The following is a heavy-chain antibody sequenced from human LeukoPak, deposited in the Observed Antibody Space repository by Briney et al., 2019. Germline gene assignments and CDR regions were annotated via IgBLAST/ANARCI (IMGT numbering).Heavy chain of an antibody. CDR1: GGSISSYY. J-gene: IGHJ4*02. V-gene: IGHV4-59*01. D-gene: IGHD1-26*01. CDR3: ARDVGDGEPGLDY. CDR2: IYYSGST. Sequence: SETLSLTCTVSGGSISSYYWSWIRQPPGKGLEWIGYIYYSGSTNYNPSLKSRVTISVDTSKNQFSLKLSSVTAADTAVYYCARDVGDGEPGLDYWGQGTLVTVSS.